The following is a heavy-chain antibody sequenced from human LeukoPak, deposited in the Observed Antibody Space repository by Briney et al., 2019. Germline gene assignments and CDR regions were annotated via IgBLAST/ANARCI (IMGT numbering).Heavy chain of an antibody. CDR3: ARERAVTTYYYFDY. Sequence: SETLSLTCSVSGGSISSSSSYWSWIRQPPGKGLEWIGYIYYSGSTNYNPSLKSRVTISVDTSKNQFSLKLSSVTAADTAVYYCARERAVTTYYYFDYWGQGTLVTVSS. D-gene: IGHD4-17*01. V-gene: IGHV4-61*01. CDR1: GGSISSSSSY. CDR2: IYYSGST. J-gene: IGHJ4*02.